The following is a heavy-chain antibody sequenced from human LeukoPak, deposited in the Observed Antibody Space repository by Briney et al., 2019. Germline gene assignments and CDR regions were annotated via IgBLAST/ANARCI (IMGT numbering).Heavy chain of an antibody. CDR1: GFTFSSYA. Sequence: GGSLRLSCAASGFTFSSYAMSWVRQAPGKGLEWVSAISGSGGSTYYADSVKGRFTISRDNSKNTLYLQMNSLRAEDTAVYYCAKVPYDSSGSHKRRGAAFDIWGQGTMATVSS. D-gene: IGHD3-22*01. J-gene: IGHJ3*02. V-gene: IGHV3-23*01. CDR3: AKVPYDSSGSHKRRGAAFDI. CDR2: ISGSGGST.